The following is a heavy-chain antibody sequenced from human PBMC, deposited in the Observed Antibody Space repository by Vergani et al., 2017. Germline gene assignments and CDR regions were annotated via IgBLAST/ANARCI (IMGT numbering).Heavy chain of an antibody. CDR3: AARGLRNYYGLDV. J-gene: IGHJ6*02. D-gene: IGHD3/OR15-3a*01. CDR2: INTNTGNP. CDR1: GYTFTNYP. Sequence: QVQLVQSGSELKKPGASVKISCKTSGYTFTNYPINWIRQAPGQGLEWLGWINTNTGNPTYAQGLTGRLVFSLDTSVNTAYLEISSLTVDDTAVYYCAARGLRNYYGLDVWGRATTVIVSS. V-gene: IGHV7-4-1*02.